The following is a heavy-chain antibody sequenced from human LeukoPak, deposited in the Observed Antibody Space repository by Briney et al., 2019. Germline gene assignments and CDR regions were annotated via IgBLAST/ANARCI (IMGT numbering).Heavy chain of an antibody. CDR1: GASISTITYY. Sequence: SETLSFTCTGSGASISTITYYWGWIRQPPGKGLEWVGHMYYHGNTFYNPSLKSRVTISVDTSKNQFSLKPSSVTAADTAVYYCASLNPNFDCWGQGTLVTVSS. CDR2: MYYHGNT. J-gene: IGHJ4*02. V-gene: IGHV4-39*01. CDR3: ASLNPNFDC.